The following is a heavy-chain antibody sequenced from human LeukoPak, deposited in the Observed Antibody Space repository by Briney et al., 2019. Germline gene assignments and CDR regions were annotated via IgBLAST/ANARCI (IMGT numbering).Heavy chain of an antibody. CDR2: INPNSGGT. D-gene: IGHD2-2*01. J-gene: IGHJ4*02. CDR1: GYTFTGYY. Sequence: ASVKVSCKASGYTFTGYYMHWVRQALGQGLEWMGWINPNSGGTNYAQKFQGRVTMTRDTSISTAYMELSRLRSDDTAVYYCARLGVVPAPNFDYWGQGTLVTVSS. CDR3: ARLGVVPAPNFDY. V-gene: IGHV1-2*02.